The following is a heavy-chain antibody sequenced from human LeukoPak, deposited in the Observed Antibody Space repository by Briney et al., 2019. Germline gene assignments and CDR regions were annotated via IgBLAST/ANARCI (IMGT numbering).Heavy chain of an antibody. CDR1: GFTFSSYS. V-gene: IGHV3-21*01. J-gene: IGHJ4*02. CDR2: ISSSSSYI. D-gene: IGHD3-16*02. CDR3: ARALDYDYVWGSYPHPFDY. Sequence: GGSLRLSCAASGFTFSSYSMTWVRQAPGKGLEWVSSISSSSSYIYYADSVKGRFTISRDNAKNSLYLQMNILRAEDTAVYYCARALDYDYVWGSYPHPFDYWGQGTLVTVSS.